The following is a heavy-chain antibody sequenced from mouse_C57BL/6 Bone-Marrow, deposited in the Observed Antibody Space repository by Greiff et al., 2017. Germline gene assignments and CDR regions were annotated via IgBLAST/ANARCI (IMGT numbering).Heavy chain of an antibody. Sequence: QVQLQQSGPELVKPGASVKISCKASGYAFSSSWMNWVKQRPGKGLEWIGRIYPGDGDTNYNGKFKGKATLTADKSSSTAYMQLSSLTSEDSAVYFCARKDKEDAMDYWGQGTSVTVSS. CDR1: GYAFSSSW. V-gene: IGHV1-82*01. CDR2: IYPGDGDT. J-gene: IGHJ4*01. CDR3: ARKDKEDAMDY.